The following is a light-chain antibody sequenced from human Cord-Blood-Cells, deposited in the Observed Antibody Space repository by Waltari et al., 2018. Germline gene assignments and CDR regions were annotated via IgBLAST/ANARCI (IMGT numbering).Light chain of an antibody. CDR1: QSVLYSSNNKNY. J-gene: IGKJ2*01. CDR3: QQYYSTPYT. Sequence: DIVMTQSPDSLAVSLGERDTINCKSSQSVLYSSNNKNYLAWYQQKPGQPPKLVIYWAATRESGVPDRFSGSGSGTDFTLTISSLQAEDVAVYYCQQYYSTPYTFGQGTKLEIK. V-gene: IGKV4-1*01. CDR2: WAA.